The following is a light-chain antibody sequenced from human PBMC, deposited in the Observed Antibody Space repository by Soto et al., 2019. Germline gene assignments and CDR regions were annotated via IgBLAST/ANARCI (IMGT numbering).Light chain of an antibody. V-gene: IGKV3-20*01. J-gene: IGKJ1*01. Sequence: ELVLTQSPGTLSLSPGERATLSCRASQSVSSSYLAWYQQKPGQAPRLLIYGSSTRATGLPDRFSSSGSGTDFTLTISRLEPEDFAVYYCQQYGSSPRTFGQGSKVEIK. CDR1: QSVSSSY. CDR3: QQYGSSPRT. CDR2: GSS.